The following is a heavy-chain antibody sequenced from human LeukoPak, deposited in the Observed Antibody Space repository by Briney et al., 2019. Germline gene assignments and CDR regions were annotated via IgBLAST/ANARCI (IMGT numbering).Heavy chain of an antibody. CDR1: GDSISSYY. V-gene: IGHV4-59*01. CDR2: LYHSGST. Sequence: PSGTLSLTCTVSGDSISSYYWSWVRQSPGKGLEWIGCLYHSGSTKYNPSFESRVAISVDTSKNQLFLNLRSLTPADTAVYYCARGPHNDAHFDMDVWGKGTTVTVSS. CDR3: ARGPHNDAHFDMDV. J-gene: IGHJ6*03. D-gene: IGHD2/OR15-2a*01.